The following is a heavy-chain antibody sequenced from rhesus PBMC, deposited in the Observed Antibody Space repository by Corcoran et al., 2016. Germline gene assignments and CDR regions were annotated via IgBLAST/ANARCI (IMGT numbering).Heavy chain of an antibody. D-gene: IGHD3-3*01. CDR3: ARGLVKSAFDF. Sequence: QVQLVQSGAEVKKPGASVKVSCKASGFTFGSYAINWVRQAPGQGLEWMGVIIPLVGITNYAGKFQGRVTITADTSTSTAYMELSSLRSEDTAVYYCARGLVKSAFDFWGQGLRVTVSS. CDR1: GFTFGSYA. J-gene: IGHJ3*01. V-gene: IGHV1-198*02. CDR2: IIPLVGIT.